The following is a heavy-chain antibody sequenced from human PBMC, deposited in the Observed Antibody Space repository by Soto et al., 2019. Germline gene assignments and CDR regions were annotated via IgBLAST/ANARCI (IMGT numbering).Heavy chain of an antibody. CDR2: ISGSGGST. CDR1: GFTFSTYA. Sequence: PGGSLRLSCAASGFTFSTYAMSWFRQAPGKGLEWVSAISGSGGSTYYADSVKGRFTISRDNSKNTLYLQVNSLRAEDTGVYYCAKVYYNFWSGYDYWGQGALVTVSS. CDR3: AKVYYNFWSGYDY. J-gene: IGHJ4*02. V-gene: IGHV3-23*01. D-gene: IGHD3-3*01.